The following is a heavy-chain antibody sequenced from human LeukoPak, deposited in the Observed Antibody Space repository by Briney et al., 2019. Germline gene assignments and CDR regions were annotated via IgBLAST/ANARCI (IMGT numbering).Heavy chain of an antibody. V-gene: IGHV1-2*02. D-gene: IGHD3-3*01. J-gene: IGHJ4*02. CDR1: GYTFTGYY. CDR2: INPNSGGT. CDR3: ARGGYDFWSGYYTNDY. Sequence: GASVKVSCKASGYTFTGYYMHWVRQAPRQGLEWRGWINPNSGGTNYAQKFQGRVTMTRDTSSSTAYMELSRLRSDDTAVYYCARGGYDFWSGYYTNDYWGQGTLVTVSS.